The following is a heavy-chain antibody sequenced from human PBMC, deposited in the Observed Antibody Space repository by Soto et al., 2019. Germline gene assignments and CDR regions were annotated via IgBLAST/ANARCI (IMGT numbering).Heavy chain of an antibody. J-gene: IGHJ5*02. CDR3: ARDPYPCRNWFDP. V-gene: IGHV3-74*01. Sequence: GGSLRLSCAASGFTISTYWMHWVRQVPGKGLVWVARIKSDGSVTNYVDSVEGRFTISRDNAKNTVYLQMNNLKGDDTAMYFCARDPYPCRNWFDPWGQGTMVTVSS. D-gene: IGHD2-2*02. CDR1: GFTISTYW. CDR2: IKSDGSVT.